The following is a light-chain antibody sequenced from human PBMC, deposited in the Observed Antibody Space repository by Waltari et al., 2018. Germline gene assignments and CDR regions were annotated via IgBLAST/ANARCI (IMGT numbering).Light chain of an antibody. CDR3: AYYTGGSTLVL. CDR1: NSALGRYVY. Sequence: QSALTQAASVSGSPAQSITTSCTVTNSALGRYVYVSWYQQHPGKAPKLVIYDVNNRPSGVSNRFSGSKSDNTASLTISGLQAEDEADYYCAYYTGGSTLVLFGGVTRLTVL. CDR2: DVN. J-gene: IGLJ3*02. V-gene: IGLV2-14*03.